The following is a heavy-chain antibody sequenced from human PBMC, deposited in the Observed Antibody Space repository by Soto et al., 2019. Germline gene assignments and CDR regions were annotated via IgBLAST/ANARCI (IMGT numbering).Heavy chain of an antibody. Sequence: ASVKVSCKASGYTFTGHYIHWVRQAPEQGPEWMGEIGPESGATRYAQRFQGRVTMTRDMSITTVYMELNNLSPDDTAVYYCGRGRSGQIAVFYWRKRTPVTVSS. J-gene: IGHJ4*02. V-gene: IGHV1-2*02. CDR3: GRGRSGQIAVFY. D-gene: IGHD1-26*01. CDR1: GYTFTGHY. CDR2: IGPESGAT.